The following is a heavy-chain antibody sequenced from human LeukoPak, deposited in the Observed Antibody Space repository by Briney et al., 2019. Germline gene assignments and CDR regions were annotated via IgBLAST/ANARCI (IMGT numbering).Heavy chain of an antibody. CDR1: GYTLTELS. J-gene: IGHJ6*02. CDR3: ATDIYRIAAAGTHYYYGMDV. Sequence: ASVKVSCKVSGYTLTELSKHWVRQAPGKGLEWMGGFDPEDGETIYAQKFQGRVTMTEDTSTDTAYMELSSLRSEDTAVYYCATDIYRIAAAGTHYYYGMDVWGQGTTVTVSS. V-gene: IGHV1-24*01. D-gene: IGHD6-13*01. CDR2: FDPEDGET.